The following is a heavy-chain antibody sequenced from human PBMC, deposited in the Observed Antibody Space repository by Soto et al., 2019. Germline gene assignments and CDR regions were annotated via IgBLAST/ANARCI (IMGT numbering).Heavy chain of an antibody. CDR2: IIPIFGAA. D-gene: IGHD3-22*01. V-gene: IGHV1-69*13. CDR3: AIGRDSSGNYAAMDY. Sequence: ASVKVSCKASGGTFSSYAISWVRQAPGQGLEWMGGIIPIFGAANYAQKFQGRVTITADESTSTAYMELSSLRSEDTAVYYCAIGRDSSGNYAAMDYWGQGTLVTVS. CDR1: GGTFSSYA. J-gene: IGHJ4*02.